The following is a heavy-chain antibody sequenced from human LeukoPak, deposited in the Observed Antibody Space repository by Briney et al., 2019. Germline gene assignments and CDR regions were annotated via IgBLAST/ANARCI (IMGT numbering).Heavy chain of an antibody. CDR1: GGSISSSSYY. J-gene: IGHJ4*02. D-gene: IGHD4-23*01. Sequence: SETLSLTCTVSGGSISSSSYYWGWIRQPPGKGLEWIGSIYYSGSTYYNPSLKSRVTISVDTSKNQFSLKLSSVTAADTAVYYCARVPTVAFFDYWGQGTLVTVSS. CDR2: IYYSGST. V-gene: IGHV4-39*07. CDR3: ARVPTVAFFDY.